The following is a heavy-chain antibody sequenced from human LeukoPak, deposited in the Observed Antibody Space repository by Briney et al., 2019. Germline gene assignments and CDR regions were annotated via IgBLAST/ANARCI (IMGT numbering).Heavy chain of an antibody. J-gene: IGHJ4*02. V-gene: IGHV3-11*01. CDR2: ISSSGSTI. Sequence: GGSLRLSCAASGFTFSDYFMTWIRQAPGKGLEWVSYISSSGSTIYYADSVKGRFTISRDNSKNTLYLQMNSLRAEDTAVYYCAKYSSSGWYRPYYFDYWGQGTLVTVSS. D-gene: IGHD6-19*01. CDR3: AKYSSSGWYRPYYFDY. CDR1: GFTFSDYF.